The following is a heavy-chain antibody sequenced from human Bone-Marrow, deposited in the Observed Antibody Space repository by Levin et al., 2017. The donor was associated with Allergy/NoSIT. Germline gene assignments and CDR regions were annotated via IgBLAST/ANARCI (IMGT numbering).Heavy chain of an antibody. CDR1: GITVSSNY. J-gene: IGHJ3*01. CDR3: AVGGLVGTRASDAFDF. CDR2: LYSGDVP. V-gene: IGHV3-66*01. Sequence: GGSLRLSCTVSGITVSSNYISWVRQAPGKGLEWVSVLYSGDVPYYADSVKGRFTISRDNSENTLYLQINSLRAEDTAVYYCAVGGLVGTRASDAFDFWGQGTMVTVSS. D-gene: IGHD5-12*01.